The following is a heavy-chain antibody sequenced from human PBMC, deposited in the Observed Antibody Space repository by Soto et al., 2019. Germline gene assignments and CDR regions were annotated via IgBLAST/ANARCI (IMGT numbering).Heavy chain of an antibody. CDR3: ARGSRDSSSWFDY. Sequence: SVKVSCKASGGTFSSYTISWVRQAPGQGLEWMGRIIPILGIANYAQKFQGRVTITADKSTSTAYMELSSLRSEDTAVYYCARGSRDSSSWFDYWGQGTLVTVSS. CDR2: IIPILGIA. V-gene: IGHV1-69*02. J-gene: IGHJ4*02. D-gene: IGHD6-13*01. CDR1: GGTFSSYT.